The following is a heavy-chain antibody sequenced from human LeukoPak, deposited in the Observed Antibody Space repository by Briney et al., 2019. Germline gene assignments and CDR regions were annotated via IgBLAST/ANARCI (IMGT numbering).Heavy chain of an antibody. CDR3: AKALSSSFTGSSWEY. CDR2: INWNGGKI. D-gene: IGHD6-6*01. CDR1: GFTFDDYA. V-gene: IGHV3-9*03. Sequence: PGGSLRLSCAASGFTFDDYAMHWIRQAPGKGLEWVSGINWNGGKIGYADSVKGQFTISRDSAKSPLYLQMNTLRAEDMAFYYCAKALSSSFTGSSWEYWGQGTLVTVSS. J-gene: IGHJ4*02.